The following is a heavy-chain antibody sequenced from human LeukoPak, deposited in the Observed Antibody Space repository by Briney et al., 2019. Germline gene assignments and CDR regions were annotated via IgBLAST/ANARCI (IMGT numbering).Heavy chain of an antibody. D-gene: IGHD2-2*01. J-gene: IGHJ6*03. Sequence: PSETLSLTCTVSGGSISSYYWSWIRQPPGKGLEWIGYIYYSGSTNYNPSLKSRVTISVDTSKNQFSLKLSSVTAADTAVYYCARVRGYCSSTSCQDYYYYMDVWGKGTTVTVSS. CDR3: ARVRGYCSSTSCQDYYYYMDV. V-gene: IGHV4-59*01. CDR2: IYYSGST. CDR1: GGSISSYY.